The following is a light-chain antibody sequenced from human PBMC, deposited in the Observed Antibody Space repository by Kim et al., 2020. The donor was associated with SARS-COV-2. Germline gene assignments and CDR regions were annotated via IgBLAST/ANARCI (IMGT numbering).Light chain of an antibody. CDR1: NLGRQS. CDR2: YDD. J-gene: IGLJ2*01. Sequence: APGKTPRITCGGNNLGRQSVHWYQQKPGQAPVLVIYYDDNRPSGIPERFSGSNSGNTATLTISRVEAGDEADYYCQVWDSSSDHVVFGGGTKLTVL. V-gene: IGLV3-21*04. CDR3: QVWDSSSDHVV.